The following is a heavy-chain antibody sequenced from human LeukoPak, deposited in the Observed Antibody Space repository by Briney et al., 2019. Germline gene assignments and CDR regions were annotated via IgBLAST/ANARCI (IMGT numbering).Heavy chain of an antibody. Sequence: GGSLRLSCVASGFTFSDYWMSWVRQAPGKGLEWVANIKSDESERFFLDSVKGRFTISRDNAKNLLFLEMNNLRGDDTAIYYCVRESRPGGAMGLYHNLDYWGQGTLVAVSS. J-gene: IGHJ4*02. CDR1: GFTFSDYW. V-gene: IGHV3-7*01. CDR3: VRESRPGGAMGLYHNLDY. D-gene: IGHD1-1*01. CDR2: IKSDESER.